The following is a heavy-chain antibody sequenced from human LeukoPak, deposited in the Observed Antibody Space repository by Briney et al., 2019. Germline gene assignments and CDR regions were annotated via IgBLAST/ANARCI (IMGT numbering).Heavy chain of an antibody. Sequence: GGSLRLSCAASGFTFRNYWMGWVRQAPGKGLERVANTKPDGTAEYYADSVRGRFTTSRDNANNFLYLQMNSLRGEDTAVYYCARDGGLHTKLDYWGQGILVTVSS. V-gene: IGHV3-7*01. CDR1: GFTFRNYW. J-gene: IGHJ4*02. CDR2: TKPDGTAE. D-gene: IGHD2-15*01. CDR3: ARDGGLHTKLDY.